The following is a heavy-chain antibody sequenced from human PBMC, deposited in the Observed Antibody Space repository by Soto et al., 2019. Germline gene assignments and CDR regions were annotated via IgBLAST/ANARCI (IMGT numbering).Heavy chain of an antibody. CDR1: GGSISSDDYY. CDR3: ARDYSNHAGFDY. D-gene: IGHD4-4*01. Sequence: QVQLQESGPGLVKPSQTLSLTCTVSGGSISSDDYYWSWIRQPPGKGLEWIGYIYYSGSTYYHPSLKSRVTTSVYPPKNQFSLKLSSVTAADTAVYYCARDYSNHAGFDYWGQGTLVTVSS. CDR2: IYYSGST. J-gene: IGHJ4*02. V-gene: IGHV4-30-4*01.